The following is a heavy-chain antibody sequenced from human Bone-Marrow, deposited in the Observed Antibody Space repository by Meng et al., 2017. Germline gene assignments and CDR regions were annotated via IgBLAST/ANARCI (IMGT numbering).Heavy chain of an antibody. Sequence: QVPLQESGPGLVEPSQTLSLTCTVSGASIRSDGYYWHWIRQHPGKGLEWIAYIYHSGGTYSNPSLRSRTTLSVDTSNNQFSLKLSSVTAADTAVYYCARDRGGYATFDNWGQGTLVTVSS. D-gene: IGHD5-12*01. V-gene: IGHV4-31*03. CDR1: GASIRSDGYY. CDR2: IYHSGGT. J-gene: IGHJ4*02. CDR3: ARDRGGYATFDN.